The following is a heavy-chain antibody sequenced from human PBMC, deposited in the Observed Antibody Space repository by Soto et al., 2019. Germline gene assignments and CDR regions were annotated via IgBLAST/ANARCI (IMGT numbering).Heavy chain of an antibody. CDR3: ARGGDPTTAMAALYYFDY. V-gene: IGHV4-34*01. Sequence: SETLSLTCAVYGGSFSGYSWSWIRPPPGKGLEWIEDINHSGSTNYNPSLKSRVTRSVDTSKNQFSLKLSSVTAADTAVYYCARGGDPTTAMAALYYFDYWGQGTLVTVSS. D-gene: IGHD5-18*01. CDR1: GGSFSGYS. CDR2: INHSGST. J-gene: IGHJ4*02.